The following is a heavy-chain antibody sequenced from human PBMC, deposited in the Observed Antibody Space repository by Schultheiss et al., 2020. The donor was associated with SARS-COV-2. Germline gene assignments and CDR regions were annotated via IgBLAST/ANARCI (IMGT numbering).Heavy chain of an antibody. CDR3: AKSLAVAGTFDY. CDR1: GFTFSSYA. V-gene: IGHV3-30*07. D-gene: IGHD6-19*01. CDR2: ISYDGSNK. J-gene: IGHJ4*02. Sequence: GGSLRLSCAASGFTFSSYAMHWVRQAPGKGLEWVAVISYDGSNKYYADSMKGRFTISRDNSKNTLYLQMNSLRAEDTAVYYCAKSLAVAGTFDYWGQGTLVTVAS.